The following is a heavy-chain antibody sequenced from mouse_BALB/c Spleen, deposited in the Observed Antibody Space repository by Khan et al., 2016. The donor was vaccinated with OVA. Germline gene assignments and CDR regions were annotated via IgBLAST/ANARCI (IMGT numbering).Heavy chain of an antibody. J-gene: IGHJ2*01. V-gene: IGHV3-6*02. D-gene: IGHD4-1*01. CDR1: GYSITRGCY. Sequence: EVQLQESGPGLVKPSPSLSLTCSVTGYSITRGCYWNWIRQFPGNQLEWMGYISYDGINNYNPSLKNRTSITRDTSTNTVYLQLSCVTAEDTAAYFCARDGTDPYYFAYWGQGTTLTVSS. CDR2: ISYDGIN. CDR3: ARDGTDPYYFAY.